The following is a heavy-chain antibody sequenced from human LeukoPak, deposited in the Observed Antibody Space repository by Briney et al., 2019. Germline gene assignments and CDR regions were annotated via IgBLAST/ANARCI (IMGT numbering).Heavy chain of an antibody. V-gene: IGHV1-2*05. CDR1: GYTFTGYY. Sequence: GASVKVSCKASGYTFTGYYMHWVRQAPGQGLEWMGRINPNSGGTNYAQKFQGRVTMTRDTSISTAYMELSSLRSEDTDVYYCARGTGYCSSTSCYTFDYWGQGTLVTVSS. CDR3: ARGTGYCSSTSCYTFDY. CDR2: INPNSGGT. J-gene: IGHJ4*02. D-gene: IGHD2-2*02.